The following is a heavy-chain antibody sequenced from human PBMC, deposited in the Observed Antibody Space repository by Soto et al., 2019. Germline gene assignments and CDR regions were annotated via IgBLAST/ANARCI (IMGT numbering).Heavy chain of an antibody. CDR1: GGTFSSYA. V-gene: IGHV1-69*01. Sequence: QVQLVQSGAEVKKPGSSVKVSCKASGGTFSSYAISWVRQAPGQGLEWMGGIIPIFGTANYAQKFQGRVTITADESTSTAYMELSSLRSEDTAVYYCAREERIAVAGRASTGDSWGQGTLVTVSS. CDR3: AREERIAVAGRASTGDS. J-gene: IGHJ4*02. CDR2: IIPIFGTA. D-gene: IGHD6-19*01.